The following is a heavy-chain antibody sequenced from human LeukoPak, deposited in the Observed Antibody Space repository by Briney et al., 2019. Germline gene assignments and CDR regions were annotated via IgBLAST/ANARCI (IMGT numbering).Heavy chain of an antibody. D-gene: IGHD6-13*01. CDR3: ARDGSSSSWYRYYYGMDV. J-gene: IGHJ6*02. CDR1: GYTFTSYA. Sequence: ASVKVSCKASGYTFTSYAMHWVRQAPGQRLEWMGWINAGNGNTKYSQKLQGRVTITRDTSASTAYMELSSLRSEDTAVYYCARDGSSSSWYRYYYGMDVWGQGTTVTVSS. CDR2: INAGNGNT. V-gene: IGHV1-3*01.